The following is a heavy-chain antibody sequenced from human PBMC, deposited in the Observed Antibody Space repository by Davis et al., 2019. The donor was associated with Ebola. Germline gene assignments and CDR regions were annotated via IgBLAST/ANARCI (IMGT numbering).Heavy chain of an antibody. CDR1: GYTFTSYV. Sequence: ASVTVSCTASGYTFTSYVISWVRQAPGQGLEWMGWISAYNGNTNYAQKLHGRVTMTTDTSTSTAYMELRSLRSDDTAVYYCARAGQGYCSGGSCYFKYYYGMDVWGQGTTVTVSS. CDR2: ISAYNGNT. CDR3: ARAGQGYCSGGSCYFKYYYGMDV. J-gene: IGHJ6*02. D-gene: IGHD2-15*01. V-gene: IGHV1-18*04.